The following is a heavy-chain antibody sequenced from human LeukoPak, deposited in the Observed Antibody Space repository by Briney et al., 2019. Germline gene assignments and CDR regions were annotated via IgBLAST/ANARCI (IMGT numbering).Heavy chain of an antibody. D-gene: IGHD3-10*01. J-gene: IGHJ4*02. CDR3: ARVGTYYRSLDS. CDR1: GGSINDAS. V-gene: IGHV4-59*01. CDR2: IYHSGGT. Sequence: PSETLSLTCTVSGGSINDASWNWIRQPPGQGLEWIGYIYHSGGTNYNPSLKSRVTIPLDTSKNQFSPKLSSVTAADTAVYYCARVGTYYRSLDSWGQGTLVTVSS.